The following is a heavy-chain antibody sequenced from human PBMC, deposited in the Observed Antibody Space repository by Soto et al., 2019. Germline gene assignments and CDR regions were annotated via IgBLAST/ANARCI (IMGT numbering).Heavy chain of an antibody. D-gene: IGHD1-26*01. CDR1: GFTFSTSA. Sequence: VLLVESGGGVVQPGRSLRLSCAASGFTFSTSAMHWVRQAPGKGLEWVAFMSYDGNKNYYAASVKGRFSSSRDNSKRSLYTQMDRLRAKRTAVYYFASERAGYSGVYDDRRYGMDVWGPGSTVTVSS. CDR2: MSYDGNKN. V-gene: IGHV3-30*04. CDR3: ASERAGYSGVYDDRRYGMDV. J-gene: IGHJ6*02.